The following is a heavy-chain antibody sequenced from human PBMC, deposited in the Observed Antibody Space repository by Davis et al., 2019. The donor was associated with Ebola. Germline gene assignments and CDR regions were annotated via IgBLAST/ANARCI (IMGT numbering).Heavy chain of an antibody. J-gene: IGHJ4*02. CDR3: ARESRYQLLYVDY. CDR2: IIPILGIA. D-gene: IGHD2-2*01. Sequence: SVKVSCKASGGTFSSYGISWVRQAPGQGLEWMGRIIPILGIANYAQKFQGRVTITADKSTSTAYMELSSLRSEDTAVYYCARESRYQLLYVDYWGQGTLVTVSS. CDR1: GGTFSSYG. V-gene: IGHV1-69*04.